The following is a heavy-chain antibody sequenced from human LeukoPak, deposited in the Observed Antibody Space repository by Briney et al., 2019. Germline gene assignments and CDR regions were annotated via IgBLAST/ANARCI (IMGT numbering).Heavy chain of an antibody. Sequence: SETLSLTCAVSGGSISSSNWWSWVRQPPGKGLEWIGEIYHSGSTNYNPSLKSRVTISVDKSKNQFSLKLSSVTAADTAVYYCARVARVIAISYFDYWGQGTLVTVSS. CDR3: ARVARVIAISYFDY. D-gene: IGHD2-21*01. CDR2: IYHSGST. CDR1: GGSISSSNW. V-gene: IGHV4-4*02. J-gene: IGHJ4*02.